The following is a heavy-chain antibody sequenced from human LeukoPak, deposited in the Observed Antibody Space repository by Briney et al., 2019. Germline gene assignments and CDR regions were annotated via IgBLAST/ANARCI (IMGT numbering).Heavy chain of an antibody. CDR1: DGSFSGYY. J-gene: IGHJ6*02. V-gene: IGHV4-34*01. Sequence: PSETLSLTCAVYDGSFSGYYWSWIRQPPGKGLEWIGEINHSGSTNYNPSLKSRVTISVDTSKNQFSLKLSSVTAADTAVYYCARGDYYGSGYYYYGMDVWGQGTTVTVSS. CDR2: INHSGST. D-gene: IGHD3-10*01. CDR3: ARGDYYGSGYYYYGMDV.